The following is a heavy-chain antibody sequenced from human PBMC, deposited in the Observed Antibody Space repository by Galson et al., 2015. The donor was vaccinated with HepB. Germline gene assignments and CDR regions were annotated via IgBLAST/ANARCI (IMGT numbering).Heavy chain of an antibody. V-gene: IGHV3-9*01. CDR1: GFIFDDYA. D-gene: IGHD2-15*01. Sequence: SLRLSCAGSGFIFDDYAMHWVRQVPGKGLEWVSSITWNSGSLGYADFVKGRFTISRDNAYNSLYLQMSSLRPDDTALYYCVASCSGGSCSALDYWGQGMQVTVSS. CDR2: ITWNSGSL. J-gene: IGHJ4*02. CDR3: VASCSGGSCSALDY.